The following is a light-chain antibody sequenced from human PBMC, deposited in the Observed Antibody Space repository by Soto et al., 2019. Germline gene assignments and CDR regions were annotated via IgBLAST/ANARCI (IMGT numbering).Light chain of an antibody. V-gene: IGKV1-9*01. CDR1: QGISCY. Sequence: DIQLTQSPSFLSASVGDRVTITCRASQGISCYLAWYQQKPGKALKLLIYAASTLQSGVPSRFSGSGSGTEFTLTISSLQPEDFATYYCQQLNSYPYTFGQETKVDIK. CDR3: QQLNSYPYT. J-gene: IGKJ2*01. CDR2: AAS.